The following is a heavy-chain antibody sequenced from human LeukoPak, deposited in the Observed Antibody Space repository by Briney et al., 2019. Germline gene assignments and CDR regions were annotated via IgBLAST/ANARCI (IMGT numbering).Heavy chain of an antibody. Sequence: SVTVSCTGSGGTFTIYAISWVRQAPGQGLEWMGGFIPIFGTTYNAQQFQGRVTITAAESTSTAYMELSSLRSEDTAVYYCARAVDATGVSWFDPWGQGTLGTVSA. CDR2: FIPIFGTT. D-gene: IGHD2-15*01. CDR3: ARAVDATGVSWFDP. CDR1: GGTFTIYA. V-gene: IGHV1-69*13. J-gene: IGHJ5*02.